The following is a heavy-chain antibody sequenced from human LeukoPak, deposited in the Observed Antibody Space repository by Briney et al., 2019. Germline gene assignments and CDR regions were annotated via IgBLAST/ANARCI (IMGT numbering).Heavy chain of an antibody. D-gene: IGHD3-10*01. V-gene: IGHV5-10-1*01. CDR3: EGLGFGELSSYYFDY. CDR2: IDPSDSYT. CDR1: GYSFTSYW. J-gene: IGHJ4*02. Sequence: GESLKTSCKGSGYSFTSYWISWVRPIPGKGLEWMGRIDPSDSYTNYSTSFQGHVTLSADKSISTAYLQWSSLKASDTAMYYGEGLGFGELSSYYFDYQCQGTVVIVSS.